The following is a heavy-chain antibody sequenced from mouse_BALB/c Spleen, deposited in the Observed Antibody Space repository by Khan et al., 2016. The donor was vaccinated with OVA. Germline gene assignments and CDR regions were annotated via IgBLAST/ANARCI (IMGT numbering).Heavy chain of an antibody. CDR2: ISSGSAHI. D-gene: IGHD2-4*01. V-gene: IGHV5-17*02. Sequence: EVELVESGGGLVQPGGSRKLSCAASGFTFSNFGMHWVRQAPEKGLEWVAYISSGSAHIYSADTVKGRFPISRDNPKNTLLLQMTSLRSEDTAIYYCARSLITTWYFDVWGAGTTVTVSS. CDR1: GFTFSNFG. J-gene: IGHJ1*01. CDR3: ARSLITTWYFDV.